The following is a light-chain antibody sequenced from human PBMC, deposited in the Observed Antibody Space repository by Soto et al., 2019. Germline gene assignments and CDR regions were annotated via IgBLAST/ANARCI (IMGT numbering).Light chain of an antibody. V-gene: IGLV6-57*04. Sequence: NFMLTQPHSVSESPGKTVTISCTRSSGGIASNYVQWYQQRPGSAPTTVIYEDNQRPSGVPDRFSGSIDSSSNSASLIISGLKTEDEADYYCQSYDSTNVIFGGGTKLTVL. CDR1: SGGIASNY. J-gene: IGLJ2*01. CDR2: EDN. CDR3: QSYDSTNVI.